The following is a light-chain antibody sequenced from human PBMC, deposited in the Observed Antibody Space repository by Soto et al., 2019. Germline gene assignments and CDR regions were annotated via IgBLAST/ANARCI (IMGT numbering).Light chain of an antibody. CDR3: CSYAGRYTWV. CDR1: TSDVGGYNY. Sequence: QSALTQPRSVSGSPGQSVTISCIGTTSDVGGYNYISWYQQHPGRAPKLMIFDVNKRPSGVPDRFSGSKSGNTASLTISGLQADDEADYYCCSYAGRYTWVFGGGTKLTVL. V-gene: IGLV2-11*01. J-gene: IGLJ3*02. CDR2: DVN.